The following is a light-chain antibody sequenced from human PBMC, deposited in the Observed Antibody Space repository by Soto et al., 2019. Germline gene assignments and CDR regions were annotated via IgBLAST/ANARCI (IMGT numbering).Light chain of an antibody. CDR2: ENN. CDR1: TSNIGKNY. J-gene: IGLJ3*02. CDR3: GTWDSSLSAGV. V-gene: IGLV1-51*02. Sequence: QSVLTQPPSVSAAPGQKVTISCSGSTSNIGKNYVSWYQQLPGTAHKLLIYENNKRPSGIPDRFSGSKSGTSATLGITGLQTGDEADYYCGTWDSSLSAGVFGGGTKLTVL.